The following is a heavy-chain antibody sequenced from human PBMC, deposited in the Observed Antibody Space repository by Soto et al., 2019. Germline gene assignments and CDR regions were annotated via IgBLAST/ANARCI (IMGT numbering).Heavy chain of an antibody. Sequence: QVQLVQSGAEVKKPGASVKVSCKASGYTFTSYAMHWVRHDPGQRLEWMGWINAGNGNTKYSQKFQGRVTITRDTSASTAYIELNSMRSEDTSVYYIARGSTIGSLPSWHVNWGQGTLVTVSS. D-gene: IGHD3-16*02. CDR2: INAGNGNT. V-gene: IGHV1-3*01. CDR3: ARGSTIGSLPSWHVN. J-gene: IGHJ4*02. CDR1: GYTFTSYA.